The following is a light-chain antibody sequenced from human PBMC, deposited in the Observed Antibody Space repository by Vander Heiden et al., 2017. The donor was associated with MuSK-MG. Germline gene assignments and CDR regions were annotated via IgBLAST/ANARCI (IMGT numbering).Light chain of an antibody. J-gene: IGLJ3*02. V-gene: IGLV3-21*02. CDR3: QVWDSSSNHVV. CDR2: DDS. CDR1: NIGSKS. Sequence: SYVLTQPPSVSVAPGPNAPITCWGNNIGSKSVQWYHQKPGQAPVLVDYDDSGRPSGIPERFSGSNSGNTATLTISRVEAEDEADYYCQVWDSSSNHVVFGGGTKLTVL.